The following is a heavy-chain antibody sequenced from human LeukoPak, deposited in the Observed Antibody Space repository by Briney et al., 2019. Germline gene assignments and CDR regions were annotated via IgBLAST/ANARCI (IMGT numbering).Heavy chain of an antibody. CDR3: LASPGYCSSTSCYRIDY. D-gene: IGHD2-2*02. CDR2: IIPIFGTA. V-gene: IGHV1-69*01. Sequence: ASVKVSCKASGGTFSSYAISWVRQAPGQGLEWMGGIIPIFGTANYAQKFQGRVTITADESTSTAYMELSSLRSEDTAVYYCLASPGYCSSTSCYRIDYWGQGTLVTVSS. CDR1: GGTFSSYA. J-gene: IGHJ4*02.